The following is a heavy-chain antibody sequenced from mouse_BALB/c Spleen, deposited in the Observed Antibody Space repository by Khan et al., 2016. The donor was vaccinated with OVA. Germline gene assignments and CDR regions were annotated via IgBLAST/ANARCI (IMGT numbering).Heavy chain of an antibody. CDR2: ISYSGST. CDR3: ARGNYYEYALDY. J-gene: IGHJ4*01. D-gene: IGHD1-1*01. V-gene: IGHV3-2*02. Sequence: EVELVESGPGLVKPSQSLSLTCTVTGYSITSNYAWNWIRQFPGNKLEWMGYISYSGSTNYNPSLKSRISITRDTSKNQLFLQLHSVTTEDTATYYCARGNYYEYALDYWGQGTSITVSS. CDR1: GYSITSNYA.